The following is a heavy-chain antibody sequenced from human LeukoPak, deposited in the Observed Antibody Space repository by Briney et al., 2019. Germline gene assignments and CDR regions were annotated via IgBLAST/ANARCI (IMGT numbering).Heavy chain of an antibody. Sequence: ASVKVSCKASGYTFTSYDINWVRQATGQGLEWMGWMNPNSGNTGYAQKFQGRVTMTRNTSISTAYMELSSLRSEDTAVYYCARGVGRIMIFGVVRVFGYWGQGTLVTVSS. V-gene: IGHV1-8*01. J-gene: IGHJ4*02. D-gene: IGHD3-3*01. CDR1: GYTFTSYD. CDR3: ARGVGRIMIFGVVRVFGY. CDR2: MNPNSGNT.